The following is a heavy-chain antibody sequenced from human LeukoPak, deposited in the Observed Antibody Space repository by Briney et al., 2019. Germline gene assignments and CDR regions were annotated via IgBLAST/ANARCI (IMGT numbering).Heavy chain of an antibody. CDR1: GFTFSSYG. D-gene: IGHD3-9*01. Sequence: GGTLRLSCAASGFTFSSYGMSWVRQAPGKGLEWVSVISNSGGSTDYADSVKGRFTISRDNSKNTLYLQMNSLRAEDTAVYYCAKCILTGYYKGYMDVWGKGTTVTISS. CDR2: ISNSGGST. V-gene: IGHV3-23*01. J-gene: IGHJ6*03. CDR3: AKCILTGYYKGYMDV.